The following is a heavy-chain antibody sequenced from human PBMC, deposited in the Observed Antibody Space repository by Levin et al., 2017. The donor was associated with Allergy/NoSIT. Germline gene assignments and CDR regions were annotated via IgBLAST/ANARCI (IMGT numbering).Heavy chain of an antibody. CDR1: GFSSNTYW. CDR3: ARSGRPATDQSRYFYVDV. V-gene: IGHV3-7*03. CDR2: INQDGSDI. Sequence: PGGSLRLSCVTYGFSSNTYWMAWVRQAPGRGLEWVADINQDGSDIDYVDSVRGRFTFSRDNAKHSLYLQMNSLRAEDTAVYYCARSGRPATDQSRYFYVDVWGKGTTVTVSS. J-gene: IGHJ6*03. D-gene: IGHD2-2*01.